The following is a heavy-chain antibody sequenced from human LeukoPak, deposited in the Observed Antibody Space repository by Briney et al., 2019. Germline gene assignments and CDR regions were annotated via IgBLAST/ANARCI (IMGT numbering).Heavy chain of an antibody. CDR2: ISSSCSTI. CDR3: ARDGVLLWFGEPASAFDI. J-gene: IGHJ3*02. V-gene: IGHV3-48*03. CDR1: GFTFSSYE. Sequence: GGSLRLSCAASGFTFSSYEMNWVRQAPGKGLEWVSYISSSCSTIYYADSVKGRFTISRDNAKNSLYLQMNSLRAEDTAVYYCARDGVLLWFGEPASAFDIWGQGTMVTVSS. D-gene: IGHD3-10*01.